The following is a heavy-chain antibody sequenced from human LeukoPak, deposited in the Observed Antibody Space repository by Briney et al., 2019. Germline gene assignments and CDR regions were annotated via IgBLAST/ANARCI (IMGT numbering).Heavy chain of an antibody. CDR3: ARDPRISSACYFDY. CDR1: GDSVSSKNVA. Sequence: SQTLSLTCAISGDSVSSKNVAWNWIRQSPSRGLEWLGKTYYRSQWGTVYAVSVNSRITINPDTSKNQFSLQLNSVTPEDTAVYYCARDPRISSACYFDYWGQGTLVTVSS. CDR2: TYYRSQWGT. D-gene: IGHD6-25*01. V-gene: IGHV6-1*01. J-gene: IGHJ4*02.